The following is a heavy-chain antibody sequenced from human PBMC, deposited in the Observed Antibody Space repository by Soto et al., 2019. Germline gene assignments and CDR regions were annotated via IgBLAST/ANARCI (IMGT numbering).Heavy chain of an antibody. CDR1: GFAFGSYW. Sequence: GSLRLSCAASGFAFGSYWMSWVRQAPGKGLEWLGTIKGDSSEKKYVASVRGRFTMSRDNAQNSLYLQMDSLRVEDTALYFCARGSGYGSGSSVNHYADYWGHGTLVTVSS. J-gene: IGHJ4*01. D-gene: IGHD3-10*01. V-gene: IGHV3-7*01. CDR3: ARGSGYGSGSSVNHYADY. CDR2: IKGDSSEK.